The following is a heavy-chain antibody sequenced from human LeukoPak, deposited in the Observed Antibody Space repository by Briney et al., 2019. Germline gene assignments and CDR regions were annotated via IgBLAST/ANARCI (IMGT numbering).Heavy chain of an antibody. CDR2: INAYNGNT. V-gene: IGHV1-18*01. J-gene: IGHJ4*02. D-gene: IGHD2/OR15-2a*01. CDR3: ARHKEVGDYYYFDY. Sequence: ASAKVSCKASGYTFTSYIISWVRQAPGQGLEWMGWINAYNGNTDYAQRVQGRVTMTTDTSTTTVYMELSSLRSQDTAVYYCARHKEVGDYYYFDYWGQGTLVTVSS. CDR1: GYTFTSYI.